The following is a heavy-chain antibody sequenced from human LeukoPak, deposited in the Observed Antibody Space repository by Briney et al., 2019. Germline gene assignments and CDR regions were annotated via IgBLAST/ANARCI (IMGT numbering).Heavy chain of an antibody. J-gene: IGHJ4*02. CDR1: GYTFTSYG. V-gene: IGHV1-18*01. CDR2: ISAYNGNT. Sequence: ASVKVSCKASGYTFTSYGISWVRQAPGQGLEWMGWISAYNGNTNYAQKLQGRVTMTTDTSTSTAYMELRSLRSDDTAVYYCAREGESWNDDRLHYFDYWGQGTLVTVSS. CDR3: AREGESWNDDRLHYFDY. D-gene: IGHD1-1*01.